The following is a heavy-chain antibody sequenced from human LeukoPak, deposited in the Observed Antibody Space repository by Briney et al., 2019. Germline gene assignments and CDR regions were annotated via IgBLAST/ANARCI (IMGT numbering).Heavy chain of an antibody. V-gene: IGHV4-38-2*02. J-gene: IGHJ4*02. CDR1: GYSISSGYY. D-gene: IGHD6-6*01. Sequence: SETLSLTCTVSGYSISSGYYWGWIRQPPGKGLEWIGSIYHSGSTYYNPSLKSRVTISVDTSKNQVSLKLSSVTAADTAVYYCARGGGYSSSPQDWYFDYWGQGTLVTVSS. CDR3: ARGGGYSSSPQDWYFDY. CDR2: IYHSGST.